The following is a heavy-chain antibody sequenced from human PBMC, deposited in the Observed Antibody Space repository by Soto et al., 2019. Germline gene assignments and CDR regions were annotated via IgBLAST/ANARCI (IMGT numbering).Heavy chain of an antibody. V-gene: IGHV3-21*01. CDR1: VFTFSTYT. Sequence: GPLRLSCPASVFTFSTYTINWVRQAPGKGLEWVSSISSINYINYADSVRGRFTISRDNAKNSLYLQINSLRAEDAAVYYCARDCSGGSCYPGMDVWGQGTTVTVSS. CDR2: ISSINYI. D-gene: IGHD2-15*01. J-gene: IGHJ6*02. CDR3: ARDCSGGSCYPGMDV.